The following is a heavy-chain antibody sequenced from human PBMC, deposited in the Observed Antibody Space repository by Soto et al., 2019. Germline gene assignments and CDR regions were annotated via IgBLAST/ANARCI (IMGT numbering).Heavy chain of an antibody. CDR1: GFTFSSYW. V-gene: IGHV3-7*01. CDR3: ARGGSPGPLYYFDY. J-gene: IGHJ4*02. Sequence: GGSLRLSCAASGFTFSSYWMSWVRQAPGKGLEWVANIKQDGSEKYYVDSVKGRFTISRDNAKNSLYLQMNSLRAEDTAVYYCARGGSPGPLYYFDYWGQGTLVTVSS. D-gene: IGHD3-10*01. CDR2: IKQDGSEK.